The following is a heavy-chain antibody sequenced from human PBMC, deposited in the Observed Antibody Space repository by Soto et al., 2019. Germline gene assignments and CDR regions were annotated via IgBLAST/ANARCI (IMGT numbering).Heavy chain of an antibody. V-gene: IGHV1-18*01. CDR2: ISASSGNT. Sequence: QVQLVQSGAEVKKPGASVKVSCKASGYPFTRYGISWVRQAPGQGLEWMGWISASSGNTNYAQKLQGRVTMTTDTSTTTAYMELRSLRSEVTAVYYCARRTPFSYGDFVTYYFDYWGQGTLVTVSS. CDR1: GYPFTRYG. CDR3: ARRTPFSYGDFVTYYFDY. J-gene: IGHJ4*02. D-gene: IGHD4-17*01.